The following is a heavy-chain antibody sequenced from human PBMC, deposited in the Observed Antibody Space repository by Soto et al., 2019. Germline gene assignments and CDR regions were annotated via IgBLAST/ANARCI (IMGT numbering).Heavy chain of an antibody. Sequence: PGGSLRLSCAASGFTFSSYAMSWVRQAPGKGLEWVSAISGSGGSTYYADSVKGRFTISRDNSKNTLYLQMNSLRAEDTAVYYCAKDRGLYYGSGSYYYFASTFDYWGQGTLVTVS. J-gene: IGHJ4*02. D-gene: IGHD3-10*01. CDR2: ISGSGGST. CDR3: AKDRGLYYGSGSYYYFASTFDY. V-gene: IGHV3-23*01. CDR1: GFTFSSYA.